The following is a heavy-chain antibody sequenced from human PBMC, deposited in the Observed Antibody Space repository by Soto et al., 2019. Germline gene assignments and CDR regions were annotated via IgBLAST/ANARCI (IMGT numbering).Heavy chain of an antibody. CDR1: GGSISSSSSS. J-gene: IGHJ6*03. D-gene: IGHD2-2*01. Sequence: QLQLQESGPGLVKPSETLSLTCTVSGGSISSSSSSWGWIRQPPGKGLEWLGIISYSGSTYYSPSLKSRVTISVDASKNLFSLELSSVTAADTAVYYCARTYVTDVVVVPASKDYMDVWGKGTTVTVSS. CDR3: ARTYVTDVVVVPASKDYMDV. CDR2: ISYSGST. V-gene: IGHV4-39*01.